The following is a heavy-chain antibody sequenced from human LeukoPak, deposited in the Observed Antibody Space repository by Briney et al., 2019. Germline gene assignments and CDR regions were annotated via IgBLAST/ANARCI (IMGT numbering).Heavy chain of an antibody. J-gene: IGHJ4*02. V-gene: IGHV3-21*01. Sequence: VGSLRLSCAASGFTFSSYSMNWVRQAPGKGLEWVSSISSSSSYIYYADSVKGRFTISRDNAKNSLYLQMNSLRAEDTAVYYCAREVPPRAPFDYWGQGTLVTVSS. CDR2: ISSSSSYI. CDR1: GFTFSSYS. CDR3: AREVPPRAPFDY.